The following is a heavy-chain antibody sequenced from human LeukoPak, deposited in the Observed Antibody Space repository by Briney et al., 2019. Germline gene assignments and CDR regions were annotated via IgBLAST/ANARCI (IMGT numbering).Heavy chain of an antibody. CDR1: GFTFSSYW. CDR3: ARGLRSVDTAMVTGDY. Sequence: GGSLRLSCAASGFTFSSYWMSWVRQAPGKGLEWVANIKQDGSEKYYVDSVKGRFTISRDNAKNSLCLQMNSLRAEDTAVYYCARGLRSVDTAMVTGDYWGQGTLVTVSS. V-gene: IGHV3-7*01. J-gene: IGHJ4*02. D-gene: IGHD5-18*01. CDR2: IKQDGSEK.